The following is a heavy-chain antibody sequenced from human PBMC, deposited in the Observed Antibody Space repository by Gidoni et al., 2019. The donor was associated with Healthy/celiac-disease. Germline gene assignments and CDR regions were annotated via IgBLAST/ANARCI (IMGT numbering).Heavy chain of an antibody. J-gene: IGHJ4*02. CDR2: IYYSGST. Sequence: QVQLQESGPGLVKPSETLSLTCTVSGGSISSYYWRWIRQPPGKGLEWIGYIYYSGSTNYNPSLKSRVTISVDTSKNQFSLKLSSVTAADTAVYYCAGDSSGYYLPIDYWGQGTLVTVSS. CDR3: AGDSSGYYLPIDY. D-gene: IGHD3-22*01. CDR1: GGSISSYY. V-gene: IGHV4-59*08.